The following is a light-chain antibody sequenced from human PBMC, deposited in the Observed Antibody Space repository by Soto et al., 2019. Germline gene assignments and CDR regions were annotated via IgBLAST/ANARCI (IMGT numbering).Light chain of an antibody. Sequence: QSVLTQPPSVSAAPGQKVTISCSGSSSNIGNNYVSWYQHLPGTAPKLLIYDNNKRPSGIPDRFSGSKSGASATLGITGLQTGDEADYYCATWDSGLSVLVFGGGTKVTVL. V-gene: IGLV1-51*01. J-gene: IGLJ2*01. CDR3: ATWDSGLSVLV. CDR2: DNN. CDR1: SSNIGNNY.